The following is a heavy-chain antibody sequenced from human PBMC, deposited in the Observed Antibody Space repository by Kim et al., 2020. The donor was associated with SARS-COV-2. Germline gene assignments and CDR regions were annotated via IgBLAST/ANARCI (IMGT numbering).Heavy chain of an antibody. D-gene: IGHD3-22*01. CDR2: IYYSGST. J-gene: IGHJ3*02. V-gene: IGHV4-31*03. CDR3: ARSRITMIVVVDAFDI. Sequence: SETLSLTCTVSGGSISSGGYYWSWIRQHPGKGLEWIGYIYYSGSTYYNPSLKSRVTISVYTSKNQFSLKLSSVTAADTAVYYCARSRITMIVVVDAFDIWGQGTMVTVSS. CDR1: GGSISSGGYY.